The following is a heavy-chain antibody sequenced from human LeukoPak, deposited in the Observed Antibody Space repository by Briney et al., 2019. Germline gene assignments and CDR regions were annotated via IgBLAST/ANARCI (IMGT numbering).Heavy chain of an antibody. CDR2: ISGSGGST. Sequence: GGSLRLSCAASGFTFSSYAMSWVRRAPGKGLEWVSAISGSGGSTYYADSVKGRFTISRDNAKNSLYLQMNSLRAEDTAVYYCARDSSGWSNYGMDVWGQGTTVTVSS. D-gene: IGHD6-19*01. CDR3: ARDSSGWSNYGMDV. V-gene: IGHV3-23*01. CDR1: GFTFSSYA. J-gene: IGHJ6*02.